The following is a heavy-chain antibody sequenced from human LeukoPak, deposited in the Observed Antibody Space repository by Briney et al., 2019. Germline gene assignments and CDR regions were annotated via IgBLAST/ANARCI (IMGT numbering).Heavy chain of an antibody. CDR1: GGSFSGYY. CDR3: ASLSSIPDKLRYSSGWQGSYYYGMDV. CDR2: INHSGST. D-gene: IGHD6-19*01. Sequence: PSETLSLTCAVYGGSFSGYYWSWIRQPPGKGLEWIGEINHSGSTNYNPSLKSRVTISVDTSKNQFSLKLSSVTAADTAVYYCASLSSIPDKLRYSSGWQGSYYYGMDVWGKGTTVTVSS. J-gene: IGHJ6*04. V-gene: IGHV4-34*01.